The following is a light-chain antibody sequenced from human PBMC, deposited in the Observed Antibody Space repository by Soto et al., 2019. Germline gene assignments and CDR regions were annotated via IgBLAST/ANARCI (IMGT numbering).Light chain of an antibody. CDR2: GAS. Sequence: VLTQSPGTLSLSPGERATLSCRASQSVSSSYLAWYQQKPGQAPRLLIYGASSRATGIPDRFSGSGSGTDFTITISRLEPEDFAVYYCQQYGSSPVPFGQGTRLESK. V-gene: IGKV3-20*01. CDR1: QSVSSSY. CDR3: QQYGSSPVP. J-gene: IGKJ5*01.